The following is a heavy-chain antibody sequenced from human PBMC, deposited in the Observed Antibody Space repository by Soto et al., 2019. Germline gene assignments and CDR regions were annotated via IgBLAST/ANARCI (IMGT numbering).Heavy chain of an antibody. CDR3: ARIEMASIK. CDR2: IYYTGST. J-gene: IGHJ4*02. V-gene: IGHV4-31*03. Sequence: PSETLSLTCSVSSASIRSGGYYWSWLRQSPGKGLEWIGHIYYTGSTFYSPSLKSRLTISLDTSKNQFSLDLRSVTAADTAMYYCARIEMASIKWGRGTLVTVS. CDR1: SASIRSGGYY.